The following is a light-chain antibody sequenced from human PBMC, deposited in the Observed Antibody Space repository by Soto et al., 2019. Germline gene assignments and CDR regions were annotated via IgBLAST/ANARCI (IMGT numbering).Light chain of an antibody. CDR2: AAS. J-gene: IGKJ4*01. CDR3: QQDHSHPVS. V-gene: IGKV1-16*02. Sequence: DIQMTQSPSSLSASVGDRVTSTCRARQDINSHLAWFQQKPGKAPKSLIPAASSLQSGVPLNFRGSGSGTDFSLTISSLQPEALATYYCQQDHSHPVSFGGGTKVEIK. CDR1: QDINSH.